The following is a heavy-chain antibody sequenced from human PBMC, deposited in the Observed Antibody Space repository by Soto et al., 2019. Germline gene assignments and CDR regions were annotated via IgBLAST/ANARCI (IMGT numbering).Heavy chain of an antibody. J-gene: IGHJ6*03. D-gene: IGHD2-21*01. V-gene: IGHV4-59*08. Sequence: PSETLSLTCTVPGDPMTSEYWSWIRQSPGKGLEWMGYIHNSGRTYYNPSLGSRVTISLATSKNQFSLKLSSVTAADTAVFYCARLGGHCHYMDFWGKGTTVIVSS. CDR2: IHNSGRT. CDR1: GDPMTSEY. CDR3: ARLGGHCHYMDF.